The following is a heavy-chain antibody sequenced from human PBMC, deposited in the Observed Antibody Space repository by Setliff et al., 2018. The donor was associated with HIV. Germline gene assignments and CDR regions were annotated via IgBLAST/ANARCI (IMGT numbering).Heavy chain of an antibody. J-gene: IGHJ4*02. D-gene: IGHD3-22*01. CDR3: AKNYFDTSGWSAVDY. Sequence: ASVKVSCKASGFSFDDYYIHWVRQAPGQGLEWMGWINPNSSDTNYAQKFQGRVTMTRDTSITTAYMEMTKLTSDDTAVYYCAKNYFDTSGWSAVDYWGQGTLVTVSS. CDR2: INPNSSDT. V-gene: IGHV1-2*02. CDR1: GFSFDDYY.